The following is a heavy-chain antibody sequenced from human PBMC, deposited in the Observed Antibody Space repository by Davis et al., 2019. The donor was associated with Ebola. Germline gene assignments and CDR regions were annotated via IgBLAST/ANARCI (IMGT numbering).Heavy chain of an antibody. Sequence: AASVKVSCKASGYTFTSYDINWVRQATGQGLEWMGWMNPNSGNTGYAQKFQGGVTITRDMSTSTSYLHLSNLRSEDTAVYYCAASAGTVGKFDYWGQGTLVTVSS. D-gene: IGHD1-14*01. CDR1: GYTFTSYD. CDR3: AASAGTVGKFDY. V-gene: IGHV1-8*01. CDR2: MNPNSGNT. J-gene: IGHJ4*01.